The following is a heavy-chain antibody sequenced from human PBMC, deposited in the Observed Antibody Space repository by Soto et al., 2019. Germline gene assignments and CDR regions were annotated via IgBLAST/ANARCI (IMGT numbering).Heavy chain of an antibody. CDR2: ISYDGSNK. CDR1: GFTFSSYV. CDR3: AKGIGY. J-gene: IGHJ4*02. V-gene: IGHV3-30*18. Sequence: PGGSLRLSCAASGFTFSSYVMHWVRQAPGKGLEWVAVISYDGSNKYYADSVKGRFTISRDDSKNTLYLQMNSLRAEDTAVYYCAKGIGYWGQGTLVTVSS.